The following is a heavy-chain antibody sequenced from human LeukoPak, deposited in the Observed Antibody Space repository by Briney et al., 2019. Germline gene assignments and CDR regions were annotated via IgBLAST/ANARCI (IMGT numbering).Heavy chain of an antibody. CDR2: IYLSGGT. J-gene: IGHJ6*02. CDR1: GDSMNTYY. Sequence: SETLSLTCTVSGDSMNTYYWTWIRQPPGKGLEWIGQIYLSGGTDYNPSLRSRLTISVDTSKNQFSLHLSSVTAADTAVYFCARQNSGARLNVWGQGTTVTVSS. V-gene: IGHV4-59*08. D-gene: IGHD6-25*01. CDR3: ARQNSGARLNV.